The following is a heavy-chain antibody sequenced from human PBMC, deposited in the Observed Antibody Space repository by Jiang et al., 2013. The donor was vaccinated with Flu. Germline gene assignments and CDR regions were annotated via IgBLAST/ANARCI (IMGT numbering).Heavy chain of an antibody. V-gene: IGHV3-48*01. J-gene: IGHJ5*02. CDR2: ISSSSSTI. D-gene: IGHD5-24*01. CDR3: AKRGEIGFDP. Sequence: QLLESGGGLVQPGGSLRLSCAASGFTFSSYSMNWVRQAPGKGLEWVSYISSSSSTIYYADSVKGRFTISRDNAKNSLYLQMNSLRAEDTAVYYCAKRGEIGFDPWGQGTLVTVSS. CDR1: GFTFSSYS.